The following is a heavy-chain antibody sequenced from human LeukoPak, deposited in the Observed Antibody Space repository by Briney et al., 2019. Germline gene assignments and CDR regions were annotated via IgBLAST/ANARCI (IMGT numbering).Heavy chain of an antibody. D-gene: IGHD2-15*01. V-gene: IGHV3-21*01. CDR1: GFTFSSYT. CDR3: ARDYCSGGSCYFRLQR. J-gene: IGHJ1*01. Sequence: GGSLRLSCAASGFTFSSYTMNWVRQAPGKGLEWVSSISSSGSYIYYADSVKGRFTISRDNAKNSLYLQMNSLRAEDTAVYYCARDYCSGGSCYFRLQRWGQGTLVTVSS. CDR2: ISSSGSYI.